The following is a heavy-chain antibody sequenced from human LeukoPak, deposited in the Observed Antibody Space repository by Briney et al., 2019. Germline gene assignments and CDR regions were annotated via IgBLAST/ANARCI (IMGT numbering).Heavy chain of an antibody. J-gene: IGHJ4*02. Sequence: SETLSLTCTVSGGSISSGGYYWSWIRQHPGKGLEWIGHIYYSGSTYYNPSLKSRISISVDTSKNQFSLKLSSVTAADTAVYYCARSLAAAEGGYFDYWGQGTLVTVSS. D-gene: IGHD6-13*01. CDR1: GGSISSGGYY. CDR2: IYYSGST. V-gene: IGHV4-31*03. CDR3: ARSLAAAEGGYFDY.